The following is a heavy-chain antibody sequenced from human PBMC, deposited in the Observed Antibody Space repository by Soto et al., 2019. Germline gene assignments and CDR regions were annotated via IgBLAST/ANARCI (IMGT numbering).Heavy chain of an antibody. V-gene: IGHV3-33*01. CDR3: ARDSGSYYYYGMDV. J-gene: IGHJ6*02. D-gene: IGHD1-26*01. Sequence: QVQLVESGGGVVQPGRSLRLSCAASGFTFSSYGMHWVRQAPGEGLEWVAVIWYDGSNKYYADSVKGRFTISRDNSKNTLYLQMNSLRAEDTAVYYCARDSGSYYYYGMDVWGQGTTVTVSS. CDR2: IWYDGSNK. CDR1: GFTFSSYG.